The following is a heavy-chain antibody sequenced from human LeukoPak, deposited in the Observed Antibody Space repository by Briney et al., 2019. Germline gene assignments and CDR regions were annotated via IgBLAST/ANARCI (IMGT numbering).Heavy chain of an antibody. CDR3: ARRYSYGGYFDY. CDR1: GFTFRSYW. D-gene: IGHD5-18*01. Sequence: GGSLRLSCAASGFTFRSYWMHWVRQVPGEGLVWVSRINSDGSSTDYADSVKGRFTISRDNAKNTLYLQMNSLRAEDTAVYYCARRYSYGGYFDYWGQGTLVTVSS. V-gene: IGHV3-74*01. CDR2: INSDGSST. J-gene: IGHJ4*02.